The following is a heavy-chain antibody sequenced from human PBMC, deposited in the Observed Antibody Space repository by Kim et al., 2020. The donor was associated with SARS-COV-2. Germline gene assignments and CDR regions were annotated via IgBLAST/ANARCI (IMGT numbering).Heavy chain of an antibody. CDR1: GFTFSSYW. J-gene: IGHJ4*02. D-gene: IGHD3-16*02. CDR3: ARDENYDYIWGSFRYFDF. Sequence: GGSLRLSCAASGFTFSSYWMSWVRQAPGKGLEWVANIRQNGGGKYYVDSVKGRFTISRDNSKNSLYLQMNSLRAEDTAVYYCARDENYDYIWGSFRYFDFWGQRTLVTLSP. V-gene: IGHV3-7*01. CDR2: IRQNGGGK.